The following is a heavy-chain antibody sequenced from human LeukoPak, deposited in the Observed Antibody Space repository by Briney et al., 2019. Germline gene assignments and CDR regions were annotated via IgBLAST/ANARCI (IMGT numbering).Heavy chain of an antibody. CDR2: IYYSGST. D-gene: IGHD4-17*01. CDR3: ARDNEYHDYGDQYWYFDL. V-gene: IGHV4-30-4*01. Sequence: SQTLSLTCTVSGGSISSGDYYWSWIRQPPGRGLEWIGYIYYSGSTYYNPSLKSRVTISVDTSKNQFSLKLSSVTAADTAVYYCARDNEYHDYGDQYWYFDLWGRGTLVTVSS. J-gene: IGHJ2*01. CDR1: GGSISSGDYY.